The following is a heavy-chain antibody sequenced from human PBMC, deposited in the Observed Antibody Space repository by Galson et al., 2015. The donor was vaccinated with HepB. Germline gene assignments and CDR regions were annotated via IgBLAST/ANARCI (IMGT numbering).Heavy chain of an antibody. V-gene: IGHV3-23*01. J-gene: IGHJ6*02. Sequence: SLRLSCAASGFTFSRYAMSWVRQAPGKGLEWVSAISGSGGSTYYADSVKGRFTISRDNSKNTLYLQMNSLRAEDTAVYYCAKDPHSPAHYYYGMDVWGQGTTVTVSS. CDR1: GFTFSRYA. CDR3: AKDPHSPAHYYYGMDV. CDR2: ISGSGGST. D-gene: IGHD2-2*01.